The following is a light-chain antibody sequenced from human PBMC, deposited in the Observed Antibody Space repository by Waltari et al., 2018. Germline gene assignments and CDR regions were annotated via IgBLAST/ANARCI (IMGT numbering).Light chain of an antibody. V-gene: IGLV1-51*01. CDR2: DNT. Sequence: QSVSTPPPQVSAAPGQRDTTSCSGGSSKIGHNSVSWYRQFPGKAPKPLIDDNTERPAGIPGRFSGSKSGTSATLDITGLQAGDEADYYCGTWDSSLSGAVFGGGTHLTVL. CDR3: GTWDSSLSGAV. CDR1: SSKIGHNS. J-gene: IGLJ7*01.